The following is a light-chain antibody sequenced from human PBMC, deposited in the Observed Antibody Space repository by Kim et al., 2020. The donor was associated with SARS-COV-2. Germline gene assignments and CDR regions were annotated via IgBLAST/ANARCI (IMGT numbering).Light chain of an antibody. V-gene: IGKV1-NL1*01. Sequence: DIQMTQSPSSLSASVGDRVTITCRASQDINYSLAWYQQKPGKAPKVLLYAVHILESGVPSRFSGSGSGTEYTLTISSLQPEDSATYYCQHYYRSAPITFGQVTRLEIK. CDR2: AVH. J-gene: IGKJ5*01. CDR3: QHYYRSAPIT. CDR1: QDINYS.